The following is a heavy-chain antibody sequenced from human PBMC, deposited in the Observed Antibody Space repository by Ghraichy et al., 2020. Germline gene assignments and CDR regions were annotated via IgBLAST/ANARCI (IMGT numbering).Heavy chain of an antibody. CDR2: IYSSGSF. CDR1: GGSMTSY. Sequence: SETLSLTCTVSGGSMTSYWSWIRQSAGQGLEWIGRIYSSGSFNYNASLRSRVTLSVDTSKNQFSLNLKSVTAADTAVYYCARVREGRYGSDYFDTWSQGIVVTVSS. CDR3: ARVREGRYGSDYFDT. J-gene: IGHJ4*02. V-gene: IGHV4-4*07. D-gene: IGHD4-17*01.